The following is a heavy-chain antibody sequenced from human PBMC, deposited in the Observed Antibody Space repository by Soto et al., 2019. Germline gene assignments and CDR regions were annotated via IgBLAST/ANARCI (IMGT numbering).Heavy chain of an antibody. J-gene: IGHJ6*02. D-gene: IGHD3-22*01. V-gene: IGHV5-51*01. CDR1: GYAFTSYW. Sequence: GESLKISCTGIGYAFTSYWIGWVRQMPGKGLEWMGIIYPGDSDTRYSPSFQGQVTISADKSISTAYLQWSSLKASDTAMYYCARYYYDSSADYYYYGMDVWGQGTTVTVSS. CDR2: IYPGDSDT. CDR3: ARYYYDSSADYYYYGMDV.